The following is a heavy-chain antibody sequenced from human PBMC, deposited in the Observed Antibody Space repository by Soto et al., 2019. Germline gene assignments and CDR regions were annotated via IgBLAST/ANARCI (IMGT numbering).Heavy chain of an antibody. D-gene: IGHD3-10*01. Sequence: GGSLRLSCAASGFTFRNYAMHWVRQAPGKGLEWVSVIYSGGSTYYADSVKGRFTISGHNSKNTLYLQMDSLRAEDTAVYYCARDLGGSYGSGSTASDAFDIWGQGTMVTVS. CDR2: IYSGGST. J-gene: IGHJ3*02. CDR3: ARDLGGSYGSGSTASDAFDI. V-gene: IGHV3-53*04. CDR1: GFTFRNYA.